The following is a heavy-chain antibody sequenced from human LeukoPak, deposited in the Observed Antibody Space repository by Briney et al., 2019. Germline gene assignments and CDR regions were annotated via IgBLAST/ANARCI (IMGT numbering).Heavy chain of an antibody. D-gene: IGHD2-2*01. CDR2: INPNSGGT. CDR1: GYTFTSYD. J-gene: IGHJ6*04. Sequence: ASVKVSCKASGYTFTSYDINWVRQATGQGLEWMGWINPNSGGTNYAQKFQGRVTMTRDTSISTAYMELSRLRSDDTAVYYLARDECSSTSCTDVWGKGTTVTVSS. V-gene: IGHV1-2*02. CDR3: ARDECSSTSCTDV.